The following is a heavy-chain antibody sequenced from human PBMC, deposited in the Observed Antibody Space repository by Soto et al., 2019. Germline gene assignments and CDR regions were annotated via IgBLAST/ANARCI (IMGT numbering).Heavy chain of an antibody. J-gene: IGHJ4*02. CDR3: ARDLAKGGGSAGFDY. D-gene: IGHD1-26*01. Sequence: SGRVSCSAAGYTFPVFYIHWMRQATGQGLEWMGWINPKSGGTMYPQKFQGRVTMTWDTSISTAYMALTRLRSDDTAVYYCARDLAKGGGSAGFDYWGQGTLVTVSS. V-gene: IGHV1-2*02. CDR2: INPKSGGT. CDR1: GYTFPVFY.